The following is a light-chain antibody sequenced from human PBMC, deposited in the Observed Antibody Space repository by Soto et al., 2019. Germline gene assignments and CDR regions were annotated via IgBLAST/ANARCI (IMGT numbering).Light chain of an antibody. J-gene: IGKJ1*01. CDR2: GAS. CDR3: QPYTTCPPIP. V-gene: IGKV3-15*01. CDR1: QSVSSK. Sequence: MSQSAADLSLSQGETATLSCSARQSVSSKLAWYQQKPGQAPRLLIYGASTRATGIPARFSGSGSGTEFTLTISSLQSEDFAVYYCQPYTTCPPIPFGQGAKV.